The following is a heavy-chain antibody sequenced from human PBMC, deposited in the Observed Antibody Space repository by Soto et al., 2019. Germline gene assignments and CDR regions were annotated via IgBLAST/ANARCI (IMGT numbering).Heavy chain of an antibody. D-gene: IGHD2-2*01. Sequence: EVQLLESGGGLVQPGESLRLSCVASGFTFSTYTMSWVRQAPGKGLEWVSVISGSGGSPSYADSVQGQFSISRDNYRNTLYLQMNNLRGDDTAMYYCAKARCSTTNCYVPDYWGQGTLVTVSS. J-gene: IGHJ4*02. CDR2: ISGSGGSP. CDR1: GFTFSTYT. CDR3: AKARCSTTNCYVPDY. V-gene: IGHV3-23*01.